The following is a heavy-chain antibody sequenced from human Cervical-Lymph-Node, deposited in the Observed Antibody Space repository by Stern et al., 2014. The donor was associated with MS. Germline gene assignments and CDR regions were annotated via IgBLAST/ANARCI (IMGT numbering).Heavy chain of an antibody. CDR3: AKPAVARYFDY. CDR1: GFTFGSHA. J-gene: IGHJ4*02. V-gene: IGHV3-30-3*02. CDR2: ISYDGSNQ. Sequence: VQLVESGGGVVQPGRSLRLSCAASGFTFGSHAMHWVRQAPGKGLDWGAVISYDGSNQHYADSVKGRFTISRDNSNNTLYLQMNSLRAEDTAVYYCAKPAVARYFDYWGQGTQVTVSS. D-gene: IGHD6-19*01.